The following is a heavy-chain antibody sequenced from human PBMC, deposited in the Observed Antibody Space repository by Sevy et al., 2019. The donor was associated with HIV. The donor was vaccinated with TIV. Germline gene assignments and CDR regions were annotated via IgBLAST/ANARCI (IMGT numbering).Heavy chain of an antibody. J-gene: IGHJ4*02. D-gene: IGHD3-16*02. Sequence: GGSLRLSCSASGFTFSSYAMHWVRQAPGKGLEYVSAISSNGGSTYYADSVKGRFTISRDNSKNTLYLQMSSLRAEDTAVYYCVIEYDYIWGSYRHLYWGQGTLVTVSS. V-gene: IGHV3-64D*06. CDR3: VIEYDYIWGSYRHLY. CDR1: GFTFSSYA. CDR2: ISSNGGST.